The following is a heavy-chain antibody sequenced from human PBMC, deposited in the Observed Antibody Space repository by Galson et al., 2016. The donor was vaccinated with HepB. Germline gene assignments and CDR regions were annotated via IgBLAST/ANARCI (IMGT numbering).Heavy chain of an antibody. D-gene: IGHD1-1*01. CDR2: ITGGGIST. CDR3: AKGLRT. CDR1: GFSFGAYA. V-gene: IGHV3-23*01. J-gene: IGHJ4*02. Sequence: SLRLSCAASGFSFGAYAMSWVRQAPGKGLEWVSAITGGGISTYYLDSVKGRFVIARDNSKTTPFLQMNNLRAEDTATYYCAKGLRTWGQGTLVTVSS.